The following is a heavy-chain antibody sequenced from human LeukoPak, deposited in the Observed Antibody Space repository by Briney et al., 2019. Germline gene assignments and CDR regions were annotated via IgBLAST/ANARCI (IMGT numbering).Heavy chain of an antibody. D-gene: IGHD2-15*01. V-gene: IGHV3-33*01. Sequence: PGGSLRLSCAASGFTFSNYGMHWVRQAPGKGLEWVAVIWSDGSNKYYADSVRGRFPISRDNSKNTLYLQMNSLRAEDTAVYYCARVTMVAAASYNWFVPWGQGTLVTVSS. CDR2: IWSDGSNK. J-gene: IGHJ5*02. CDR1: GFTFSNYG. CDR3: ARVTMVAAASYNWFVP.